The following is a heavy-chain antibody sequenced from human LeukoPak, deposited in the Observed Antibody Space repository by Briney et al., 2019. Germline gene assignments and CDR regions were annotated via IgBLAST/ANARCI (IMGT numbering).Heavy chain of an antibody. CDR3: ARLSEFWSGSFYYYYYMDV. CDR1: GYTFTSYD. D-gene: IGHD3-3*01. J-gene: IGHJ6*03. V-gene: IGHV1-8*03. CDR2: MNPNSGNT. Sequence: ASVKVSCKASGYTFTSYDINWVRQATGQGLEWMGWMNPNSGNTGYAQKFQGRVTITRNTSISTAYMELSSLRSEDTAVYYCARLSEFWSGSFYYYYYMDVWGKGTTVTVSS.